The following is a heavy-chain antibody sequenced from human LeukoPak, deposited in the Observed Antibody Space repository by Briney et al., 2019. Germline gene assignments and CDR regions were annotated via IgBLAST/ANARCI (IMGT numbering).Heavy chain of an antibody. V-gene: IGHV4-38-2*01. Sequence: KPSETLSLTCAVSGYSISSGYYWGWIRQPPGKALEWTGSIYHSGSTYYNPSLKSRVTRSVDTSKNQFSLKLSSVTAADTAVYYCAKEDCSTNVSLSFDSWGPGTVVTVSS. CDR3: AKEDCSTNVSLSFDS. CDR2: IYHSGST. D-gene: IGHD2-8*01. J-gene: IGHJ4*02. CDR1: GYSISSGYY.